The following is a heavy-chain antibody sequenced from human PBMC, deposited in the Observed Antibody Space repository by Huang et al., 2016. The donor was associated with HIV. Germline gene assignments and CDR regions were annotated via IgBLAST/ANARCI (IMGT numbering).Heavy chain of an antibody. J-gene: IGHJ4*02. CDR2: ISYDGNNK. V-gene: IGHV3-30-3*01. CDR3: ARDLGYCSTTSCYAMGFDY. Sequence: QVQLVESGGGVVQPGRSLRLSCAASGFTFSSYAMHWVRQAPGKGLEGVAVISYDGNNKYYADSVKGRLTISRDNSRNTLYLQMNSLRAEDTAVYYCARDLGYCSTTSCYAMGFDYWGQGTLVTVSS. CDR1: GFTFSSYA. D-gene: IGHD2-2*03.